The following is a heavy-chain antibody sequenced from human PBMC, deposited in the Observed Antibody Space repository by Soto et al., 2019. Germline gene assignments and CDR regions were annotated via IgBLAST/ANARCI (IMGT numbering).Heavy chain of an antibody. CDR1: GFTFSSYG. V-gene: IGHV3-30*18. J-gene: IGHJ6*03. Sequence: GGSLRLSCAASGFTFSSYGMHWVRQAPGKGLEWVAVISYDGSNKYYADSVKGRFTISRDNSKNTLYLQMNSLRAEDTAVYYCAKSLHDYGDYYYYYYMDVWGKGTTVTVSS. CDR2: ISYDGSNK. D-gene: IGHD4-17*01. CDR3: AKSLHDYGDYYYYYYMDV.